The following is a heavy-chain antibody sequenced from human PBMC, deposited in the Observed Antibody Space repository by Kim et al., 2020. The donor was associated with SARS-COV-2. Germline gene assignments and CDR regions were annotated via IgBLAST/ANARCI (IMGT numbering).Heavy chain of an antibody. CDR1: GFTFSSYA. V-gene: IGHV3-30-3*01. CDR3: ASLY. CDR2: ISYDGSNK. Sequence: GGSLRLSCAASGFTFSSYAMHCVRQAPGKGLEWVAVISYDGSNKYYADSVKGRFTISRDNSKNTLYLQMNSLRAEDTAVYYCASLYWGQGTLVTVSS. J-gene: IGHJ4*02.